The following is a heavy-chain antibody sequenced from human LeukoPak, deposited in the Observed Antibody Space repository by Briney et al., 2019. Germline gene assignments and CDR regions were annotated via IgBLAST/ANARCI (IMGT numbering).Heavy chain of an antibody. J-gene: IGHJ4*02. CDR3: AKAPSGYYYTFDY. Sequence: ASLRLSCAASGFTFSSYAMSWVRQAPGKGLEWVSAISGSGGSTYYADSVKGRFTISRDNSKNTLYLQMNSLRAEDTAVYYCAKAPSGYYYTFDYWGQGTLVTVSS. CDR2: ISGSGGST. CDR1: GFTFSSYA. D-gene: IGHD3-22*01. V-gene: IGHV3-23*01.